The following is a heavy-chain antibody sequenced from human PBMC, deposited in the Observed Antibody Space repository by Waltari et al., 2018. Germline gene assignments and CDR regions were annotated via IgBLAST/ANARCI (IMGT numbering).Heavy chain of an antibody. CDR3: VRSGELHDY. CDR2: ISSGSSTI. Sequence: EVQVVESGGGLVQPGGSLRLSCAASGFTFNYYSFNWVRQAPGKGLECVSYISSGSSTIYYTDSVKGRFTVSRDNAKNSLYLQMNSLRAEDTAVYYCVRSGELHDYWGQGTLVTVSS. J-gene: IGHJ4*02. CDR1: GFTFNYYS. D-gene: IGHD1-7*01. V-gene: IGHV3-48*04.